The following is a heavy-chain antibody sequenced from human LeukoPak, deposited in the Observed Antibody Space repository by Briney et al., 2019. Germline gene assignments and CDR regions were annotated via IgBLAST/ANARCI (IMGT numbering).Heavy chain of an antibody. D-gene: IGHD3-22*01. CDR3: ARHGYYYDSSGYSNFDY. CDR2: IYYSGST. Sequence: NPSETLSLTCTVSGGSISSYYWSWIRQPPGKGLEWIGYIYYSGSTNYNPSLKSRVTISVDTSKNQFSLKLSSVTAADTAVYYCARHGYYYDSSGYSNFDYWGQGTLVTVSS. CDR1: GGSISSYY. J-gene: IGHJ4*02. V-gene: IGHV4-59*08.